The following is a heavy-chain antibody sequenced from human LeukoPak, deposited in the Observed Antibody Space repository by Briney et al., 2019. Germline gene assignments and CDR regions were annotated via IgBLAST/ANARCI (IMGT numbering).Heavy chain of an antibody. CDR3: ARDKAQQLGSAFDY. V-gene: IGHV4-61*02. CDR2: IYTSGST. CDR1: GGSISSGSYY. Sequence: SQTLFLTCAVSGGSISSGSYYWSWIRQPAGEGLEWIGRIYTSGSTNYNPSLKSRVTISVDTSKNQFPLKLSSVPAAHTDGYSCARDKAQQLGSAFDYWGQGTLATVSS. D-gene: IGHD6-13*01. J-gene: IGHJ4*02.